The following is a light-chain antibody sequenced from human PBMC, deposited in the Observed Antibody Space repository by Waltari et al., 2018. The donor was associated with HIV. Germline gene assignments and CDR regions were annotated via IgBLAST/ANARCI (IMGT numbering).Light chain of an antibody. V-gene: IGLV2-23*02. CDR1: TSDVGSYNL. CDR3: CSYAGSSTLV. J-gene: IGLJ2*01. Sequence: QSALTQSASVSGSPGQSITISCTGTTSDVGSYNLVSWYQQHPGKAPKFMIYEVSKRPSGVSNRFAGSKSGNTASLTISGLQAEDEADYYCCSYAGSSTLVFGGGTKLSVL. CDR2: EVS.